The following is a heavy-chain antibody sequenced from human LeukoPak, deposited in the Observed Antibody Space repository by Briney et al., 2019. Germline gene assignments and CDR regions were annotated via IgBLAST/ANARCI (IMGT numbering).Heavy chain of an antibody. D-gene: IGHD2-2*01. CDR1: GFTFSSYW. CDR2: IKSKTDGGTT. J-gene: IGHJ4*02. CDR3: TTQREYQLRDKDHFDY. V-gene: IGHV3-15*01. Sequence: TSGGSLRLSCAASGFTFSSYWMSWVRQAPGKGLEWVGRIKSKTDGGTTDYAAPVKGRFTISRDDSKNTLYLQMNSLKTEDTAVYYCTTQREYQLRDKDHFDYWGQGTLVTVSS.